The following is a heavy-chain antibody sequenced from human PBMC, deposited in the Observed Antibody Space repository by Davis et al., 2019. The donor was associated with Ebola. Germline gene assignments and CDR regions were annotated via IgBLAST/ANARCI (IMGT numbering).Heavy chain of an antibody. Sequence: MPSETLSLTCAVYGGSFSGYYWSWVRQAPGKGLEWIGEINHSGSTNYNPSLKSRVTISVDTSKNQFSLKLSSVTAADTAVYYCARDRRYCSSTSCYHYYYYYGMDVWGQGTTVTVSS. CDR2: INHSGST. CDR1: GGSFSGYY. J-gene: IGHJ6*02. V-gene: IGHV4-34*01. D-gene: IGHD2-2*01. CDR3: ARDRRYCSSTSCYHYYYYYGMDV.